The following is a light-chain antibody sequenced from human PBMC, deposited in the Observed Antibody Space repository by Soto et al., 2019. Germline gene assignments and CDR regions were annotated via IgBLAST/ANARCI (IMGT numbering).Light chain of an antibody. J-gene: IGLJ2*01. CDR1: SSDVGGYNY. Sequence: QSALTQPASVSGSPGQSITISCTGTSSDVGGYNYVSWYQQHPGKAPKLMIYDVSNRPSGVSNRFSGSKSANTASLTISGLPALDEAAYYFSSYTGSSTYVVFGGGTKLTVL. CDR3: SSYTGSSTYVV. V-gene: IGLV2-14*01. CDR2: DVS.